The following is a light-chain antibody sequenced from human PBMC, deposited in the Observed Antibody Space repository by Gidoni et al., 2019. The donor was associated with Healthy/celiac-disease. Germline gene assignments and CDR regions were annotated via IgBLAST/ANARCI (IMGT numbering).Light chain of an antibody. V-gene: IGKV4-1*01. CDR1: QSVLYSSNNKNY. Sequence: DIVMTQSPDSLAVSLGERATINCQSSQSVLYSSNNKNYLAWYQQKPGQPPKLLIYWASTRESGVPDRVSGSGSGTDFTLTISSLQAEDVAVYYCQQYYSTPWTFGQGTKVEIK. CDR2: WAS. CDR3: QQYYSTPWT. J-gene: IGKJ1*01.